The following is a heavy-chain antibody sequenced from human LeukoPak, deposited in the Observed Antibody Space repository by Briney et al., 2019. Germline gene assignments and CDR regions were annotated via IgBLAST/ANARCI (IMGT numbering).Heavy chain of an antibody. D-gene: IGHD3-10*01. CDR3: VYYYGSGSVEY. CDR1: GGSITSSNYY. Sequence: SETLSLTCTVSGGSITSSNYYWGWIRQPPGKGLEWIGSFYYSGSTNYNPSLKSRVTISVDTSKNQFSLKLSSVTAADTGVYYCVYYYGSGSVEYWGQGTLVTVSS. J-gene: IGHJ4*02. CDR2: FYYSGST. V-gene: IGHV4-39*01.